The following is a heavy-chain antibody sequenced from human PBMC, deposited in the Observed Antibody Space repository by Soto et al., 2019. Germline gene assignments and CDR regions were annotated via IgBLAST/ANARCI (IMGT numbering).Heavy chain of an antibody. CDR1: GFTFRNYG. D-gene: IGHD5-12*01. CDR2: VWYDGGNK. Sequence: QVQLVESGGGVVQPGRSLRLSCAASGFTFRNYGMHWVRQAPAKGLEWVALVWYDGGNKNYVDSVKGRFTISRDNSKNTLYLQMNSLRDEDTAVYYCVRAAGYSGNDYVYYYGMDVWGQGTTVTVCS. V-gene: IGHV3-33*01. CDR3: VRAAGYSGNDYVYYYGMDV. J-gene: IGHJ6*02.